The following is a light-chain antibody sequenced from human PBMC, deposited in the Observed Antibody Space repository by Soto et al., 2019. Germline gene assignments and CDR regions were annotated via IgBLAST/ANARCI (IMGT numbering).Light chain of an antibody. CDR3: LSYTSANTRV. CDR1: SSDVGGYKF. Sequence: QSALTQPASVSGSPGQSITISCTGTSSDVGGYKFVSWYQHHPGKAPKLMIYEVNNRPSGVSDRFSGSKSGNTASLTISGLQPEDDADYYCLSYTSANTRVFGGGTKLTVL. V-gene: IGLV2-14*01. CDR2: EVN. J-gene: IGLJ3*02.